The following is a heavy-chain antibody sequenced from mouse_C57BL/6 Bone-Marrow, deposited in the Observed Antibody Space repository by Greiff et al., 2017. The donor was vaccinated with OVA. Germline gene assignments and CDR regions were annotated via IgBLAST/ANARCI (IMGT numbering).Heavy chain of an antibody. V-gene: IGHV1-76*01. CDR1: GYTFTDYY. CDR3: ARYVEDGYFDY. Sequence: VKLQQSGAELVRPGASVKLSCKASGYTFTDYYINWVKQRPGQGLEWIARIYPGSGNTYYNEKFKGKATLTAEKSSSTAYMQLSSLTSEDSAVYFCARYVEDGYFDYWGQGTTLTVSS. J-gene: IGHJ2*01. CDR2: IYPGSGNT.